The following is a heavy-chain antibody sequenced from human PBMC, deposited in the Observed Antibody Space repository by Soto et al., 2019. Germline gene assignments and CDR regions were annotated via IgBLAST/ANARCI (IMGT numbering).Heavy chain of an antibody. CDR3: ARDDYIWGSYRPGPTTFDY. Sequence: PGGSLRLSCAASGFTFSSYWMSWVRQAPGKGLEWVANIKQDGSEKYYVDTVKGRFTISRDNAKNSLYLQMNSLRAEDTAVYYCARDDYIWGSYRPGPTTFDYWGQGTLVTVSS. D-gene: IGHD3-16*02. CDR2: IKQDGSEK. CDR1: GFTFSSYW. J-gene: IGHJ4*02. V-gene: IGHV3-7*01.